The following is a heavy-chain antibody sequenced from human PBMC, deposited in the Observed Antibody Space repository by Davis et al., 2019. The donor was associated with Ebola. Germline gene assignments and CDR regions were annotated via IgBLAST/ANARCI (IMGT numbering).Heavy chain of an antibody. Sequence: AASVKVSCKTSGYTFTSHDINWVRQATGQGLEWMGWMNPHSGNTGYAQKFQGRVTMTRNTSISTAYVELSSLRPEDTAMYYCARRVGSSGWFKFDYWGQGALVTVSS. CDR2: MNPHSGNT. D-gene: IGHD6-19*01. CDR3: ARRVGSSGWFKFDY. J-gene: IGHJ4*02. CDR1: GYTFTSHD. V-gene: IGHV1-8*01.